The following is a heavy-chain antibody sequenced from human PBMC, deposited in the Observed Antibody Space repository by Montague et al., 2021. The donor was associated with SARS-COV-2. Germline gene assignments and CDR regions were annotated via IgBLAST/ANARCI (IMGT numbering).Heavy chain of an antibody. Sequence: SETLSLTCTVSGFSIGSGDYWGWIRQPPGKGLEWIGSIYHSGTTYYNPSLQSRLTMSIDTSTNQFSLRLTSVTAADTAVFFCVGEKAGGLRNVFDIRGQGTTVTVSS. CDR1: GFSIGSGDY. CDR3: VGEKAGGLRNVFDI. J-gene: IGHJ3*02. CDR2: IYHSGTT. V-gene: IGHV4-38-2*02.